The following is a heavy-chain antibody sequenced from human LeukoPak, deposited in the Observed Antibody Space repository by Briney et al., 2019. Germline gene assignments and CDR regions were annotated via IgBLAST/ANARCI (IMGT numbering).Heavy chain of an antibody. Sequence: VTVNVSYGVSGYTLTELSMHWVRQAPGKGLEWMGGFAPEDGETIHAQKLQGRVTMTEDTSTDTAYMELSRLRSEDTAVYYCATGLEYQLLFYFVYWGQGTLVTVSS. CDR2: FAPEDGET. J-gene: IGHJ4*02. D-gene: IGHD2-2*01. V-gene: IGHV1-24*01. CDR3: ATGLEYQLLFYFVY. CDR1: GYTLTELS.